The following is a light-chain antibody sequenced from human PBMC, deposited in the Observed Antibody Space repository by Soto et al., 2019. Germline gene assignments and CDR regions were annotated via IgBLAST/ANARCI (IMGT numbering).Light chain of an antibody. CDR1: SSDVGDYNY. CDR3: SSYTSSGTYV. V-gene: IGLV2-14*01. J-gene: IGLJ1*01. CDR2: EVS. Sequence: QSALTQPASVSGSPGQSIAISCTGTSSDVGDYNYVSWYQQHPDKAPKLMIYEVSNRPSGVSSRFSGSKSGDTASLTISGLQAEDEADYYCSSYTSSGTYVFGTVTKLTVL.